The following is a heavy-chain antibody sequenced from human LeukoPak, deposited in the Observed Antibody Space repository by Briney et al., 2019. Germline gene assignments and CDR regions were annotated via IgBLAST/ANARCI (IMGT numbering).Heavy chain of an antibody. CDR1: GFTSSSFA. CDR3: AKAGPYYFDY. CDR2: ISGNSATI. Sequence: GRSLRLSCAASGFTSSSFAMNWVRQAPGKGLEWLPAISGNSATIYFADSVKGRFTISRDNSKNTLYLQMTSLRADDTAIYYCAKAGPYYFDYWGQGTLVTVSS. V-gene: IGHV3-23*01. J-gene: IGHJ4*02.